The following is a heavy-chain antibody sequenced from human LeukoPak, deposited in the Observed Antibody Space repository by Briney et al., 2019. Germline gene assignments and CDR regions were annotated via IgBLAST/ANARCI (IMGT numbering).Heavy chain of an antibody. CDR3: ARSPDPLRLPYLQYGMDV. CDR2: INPNSGGT. Sequence: ASVKVSRKASGYTFTGYYMHWVRQAPGQGLEWMGWINPNSGGTNYAQKFQGWVTMTRDTSISTAYMELSRLRSDDTAVYYCARSPDPLRLPYLQYGMDVWGKGTTVTVSS. D-gene: IGHD5-24*01. J-gene: IGHJ6*04. CDR1: GYTFTGYY. V-gene: IGHV1-2*04.